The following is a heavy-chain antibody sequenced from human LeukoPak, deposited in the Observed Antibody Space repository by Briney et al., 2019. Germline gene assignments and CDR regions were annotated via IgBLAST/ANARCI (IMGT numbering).Heavy chain of an antibody. CDR2: ISYDGSNK. J-gene: IGHJ6*03. CDR1: GFTFSSYA. Sequence: GGSLXLSCAASGFTFSSYAMHWVRXAPGKGLEWVAVISYDGSNKYYADSVKGRFTISRDNSKNTLYLQMNSLRAEDTAVYYCARDPYDFWSGYYPVYYYYYMDVWGKGTTVTVSS. V-gene: IGHV3-30-3*01. D-gene: IGHD3-3*01. CDR3: ARDPYDFWSGYYPVYYYYYMDV.